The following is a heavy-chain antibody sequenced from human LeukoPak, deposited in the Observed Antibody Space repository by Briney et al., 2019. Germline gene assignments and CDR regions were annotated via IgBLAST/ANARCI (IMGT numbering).Heavy chain of an antibody. CDR3: ARDSADSYYGMDV. V-gene: IGHV1-46*01. J-gene: IGHJ6*02. Sequence: EASVKVSCKASRYTFTSYYIHWVRQAPGQGLEWMGIINPSGGTTFYAQRFQGTVTMTRDTSTATVYMEVSSLRSEDTAVYYCARDSADSYYGMDVWGQGTTVTVSS. CDR2: INPSGGTT. CDR1: RYTFTSYY.